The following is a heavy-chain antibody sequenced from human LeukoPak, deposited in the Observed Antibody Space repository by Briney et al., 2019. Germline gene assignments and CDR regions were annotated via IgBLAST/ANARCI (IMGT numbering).Heavy chain of an antibody. Sequence: GGSLRLSCAASGFTFSNNAMSWVRQAPGKGLEWVAVISYDGSNKYYADSVKGRFTISRDNSKNTLYLQMNSLRAEDTAVYYCATNLFDYWGQGTLVTVSS. CDR1: GFTFSNNA. J-gene: IGHJ4*02. CDR2: ISYDGSNK. V-gene: IGHV3-30-3*01. CDR3: ATNLFDY.